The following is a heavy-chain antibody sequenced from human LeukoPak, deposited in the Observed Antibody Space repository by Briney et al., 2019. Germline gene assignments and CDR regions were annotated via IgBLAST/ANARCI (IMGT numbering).Heavy chain of an antibody. CDR2: IYYNGIT. CDR1: GGSIFSGDYY. Sequence: SQTLSLICTVSGGSIFSGDYYWNWIRQPPGKGLEWIGYIYYNGITYDNPSLESRVTISVDTSKNQFSLKLSSVTAGDRAVYYCVKGDYHDGAGYLDHWGQGTLVTVSS. V-gene: IGHV4-30-4*01. CDR3: VKGDYHDGAGYLDH. J-gene: IGHJ5*02. D-gene: IGHD3-22*01.